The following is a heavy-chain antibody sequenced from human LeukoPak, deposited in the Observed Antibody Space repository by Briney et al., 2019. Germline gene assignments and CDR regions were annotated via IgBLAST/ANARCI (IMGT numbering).Heavy chain of an antibody. V-gene: IGHV3-7*01. CDR1: GFTFYTYW. CDR2: IKEDGSER. J-gene: IGHJ3*01. Sequence: GGSLRLSCVASGFTFYTYWMSWVRQAPGKGLEWVANIKEDGSERYYVDSVKGRFTISRDNAKNSLYLQMNSLRAEDTAVYYCARASLYCGGDCYGLWGQGTMVTVSS. CDR3: ARASLYCGGDCYGL. D-gene: IGHD2-21*02.